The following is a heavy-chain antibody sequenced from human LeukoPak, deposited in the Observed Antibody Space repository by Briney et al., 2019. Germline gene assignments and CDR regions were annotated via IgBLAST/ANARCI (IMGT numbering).Heavy chain of an antibody. CDR1: GGSISSYY. CDR2: IYYSGST. J-gene: IGHJ4*02. CDR3: ARDAKYYYGSRTYFFFEY. D-gene: IGHD3-10*01. V-gene: IGHV4-59*12. Sequence: SETLFLTCTVSGGSISSYYWSWIRQPPGKGLEWIGYIYYSGSTSYNPSLKSRVTISVDTSKNQFSLKLSSVTAADTAVYYCARDAKYYYGSRTYFFFEYWGQGTLLTVSS.